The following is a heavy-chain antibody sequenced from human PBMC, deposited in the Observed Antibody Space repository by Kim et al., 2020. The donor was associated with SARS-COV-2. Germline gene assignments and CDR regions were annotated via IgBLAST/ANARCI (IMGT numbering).Heavy chain of an antibody. J-gene: IGHJ4*02. CDR2: ISYSGST. CDR1: GGSVSSGSYY. CDR3: ARVNIIAAAGTHFDY. Sequence: SETLSLTCTVSGGSVSSGSYYWSWIRQPPGKGLEWIGYISYSGSTNYNPSLKSRVTISVDTSKNQFSLKLSSVTAADTAVYYCARVNIIAAAGTHFDYWGQGTLVTVSS. D-gene: IGHD6-13*01. V-gene: IGHV4-61*01.